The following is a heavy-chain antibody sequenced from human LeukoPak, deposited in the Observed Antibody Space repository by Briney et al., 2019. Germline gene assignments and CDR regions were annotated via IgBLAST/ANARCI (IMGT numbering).Heavy chain of an antibody. J-gene: IGHJ4*02. D-gene: IGHD3-10*01. CDR2: IWYDGSNK. CDR1: GFTFSNYG. CDR3: AGSYYTVFDY. Sequence: AGGSLRLSCAASGFTFSNYGLHWVRQAPGKGLEWVALIWYDGSNKYYADSVKGRFTISRDNSKNTLYLQMNSLRAEVTAVYYCAGSYYTVFDYWGQGTLVTVSS. V-gene: IGHV3-33*01.